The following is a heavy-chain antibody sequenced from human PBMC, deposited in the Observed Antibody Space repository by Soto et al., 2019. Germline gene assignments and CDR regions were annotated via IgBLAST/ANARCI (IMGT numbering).Heavy chain of an antibody. D-gene: IGHD1-7*01. CDR1: GFTFSSYG. J-gene: IGHJ4*02. CDR3: ARDRNWKYVDYFDY. Sequence: GGSLRLSCAASGFTFSSYGMHWVRQAPGKGLEWVAVIWYDGSNKYYADSVKGRFTISRDNSKNTLYLQMNSLRAEDTAVYYCARDRNWKYVDYFDYGGQGTLVTVSS. CDR2: IWYDGSNK. V-gene: IGHV3-33*01.